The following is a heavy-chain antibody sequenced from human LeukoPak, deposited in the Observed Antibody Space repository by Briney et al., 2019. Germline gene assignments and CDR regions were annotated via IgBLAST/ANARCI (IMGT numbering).Heavy chain of an antibody. V-gene: IGHV3-30*18. Sequence: GGSLRLSCAASGFTFSSYAMHWVRQAPGKGLEWVAVMSHDGSNKYYGDSVKGRFTISRDNSKNTLYLQMNSLRAEDAAVYYCAKLDSSGWSRPFDYWGQGTLVTVSS. CDR2: MSHDGSNK. J-gene: IGHJ4*02. CDR1: GFTFSSYA. CDR3: AKLDSSGWSRPFDY. D-gene: IGHD6-19*01.